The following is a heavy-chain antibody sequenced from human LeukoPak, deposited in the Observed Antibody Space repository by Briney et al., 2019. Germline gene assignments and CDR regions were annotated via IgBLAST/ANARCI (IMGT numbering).Heavy chain of an antibody. CDR1: GVSISSYY. CDR2: IYYSGST. Sequence: SETLSLTCTVSGVSISSYYWSWIRQPAGKGLEWIGYIYYSGSTNYNPSLKSRVTISVDTSKNQFSLKLSSVTAADTAVYYCARLGVIEYYYYYGMDVWGQGTTVTVSS. D-gene: IGHD3-16*02. V-gene: IGHV4-59*01. J-gene: IGHJ6*02. CDR3: ARLGVIEYYYYYGMDV.